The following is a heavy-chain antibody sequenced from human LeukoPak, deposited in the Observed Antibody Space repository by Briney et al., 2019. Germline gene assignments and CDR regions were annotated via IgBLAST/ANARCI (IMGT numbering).Heavy chain of an antibody. J-gene: IGHJ4*02. Sequence: SETLSLTCTVSGGSVSSGGYYWSWIRQHPGKGLEWIGYIYYSGSTYYNPSLKSRVTISVDTSKNQFSLKLSSVTAADTAVYYCARVDIVVVPAAMRSRTSPRYYFDYWGQGTLVTVSS. CDR3: ARVDIVVVPAAMRSRTSPRYYFDY. D-gene: IGHD2-2*01. CDR2: IYYSGST. CDR1: GGSVSSGGYY. V-gene: IGHV4-31*03.